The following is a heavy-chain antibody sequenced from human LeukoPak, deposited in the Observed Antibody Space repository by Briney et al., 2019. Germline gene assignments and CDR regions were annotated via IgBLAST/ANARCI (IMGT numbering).Heavy chain of an antibody. J-gene: IGHJ3*02. CDR3: ASQHLRNYYDSSGYSLHDAFDI. V-gene: IGHV4-34*01. D-gene: IGHD3-22*01. Sequence: SETLSLTCAVYGGSFSGYYWSWIRQPPGKGLEWIGEINHSGSTNYNPSLKSRVTISVDTSKNQFSLKLSSVTAADTAVYYCASQHLRNYYDSSGYSLHDAFDIWGQGTMVTVSS. CDR2: INHSGST. CDR1: GGSFSGYY.